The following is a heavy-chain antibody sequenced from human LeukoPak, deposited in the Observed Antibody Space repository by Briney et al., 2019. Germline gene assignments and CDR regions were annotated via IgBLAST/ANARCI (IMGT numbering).Heavy chain of an antibody. D-gene: IGHD1-26*01. CDR1: GGSISSSGSC. CDR3: ARDYRLTQIQD. V-gene: IGHV4-39*07. J-gene: IGHJ1*01. CDR2: IFHSGST. Sequence: KTSETLSLTCTVSGGSISSSGSCWGWIRQPPGKGLEWIGSIFHSGSTYYNPSLKSRVTISVERPKNQFSLKVSSVTAADTAVYYCARDYRLTQIQDWGQGTLVTVSS.